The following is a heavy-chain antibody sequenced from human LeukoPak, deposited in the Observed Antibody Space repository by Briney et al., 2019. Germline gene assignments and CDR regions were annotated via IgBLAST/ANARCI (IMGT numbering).Heavy chain of an antibody. CDR2: ISWNSGSI. Sequence: PGGSLRLSCAASGFTFDDYAMHWVRQAPGKGLEWVSGISWNSGSIGYADSVKGRFTISRDNAKNSLYLQMNSLRAEDTAVYYCARGVDTAMAFDYWGQGTLVTVSS. CDR3: ARGVDTAMAFDY. J-gene: IGHJ4*02. D-gene: IGHD5-18*01. CDR1: GFTFDDYA. V-gene: IGHV3-9*01.